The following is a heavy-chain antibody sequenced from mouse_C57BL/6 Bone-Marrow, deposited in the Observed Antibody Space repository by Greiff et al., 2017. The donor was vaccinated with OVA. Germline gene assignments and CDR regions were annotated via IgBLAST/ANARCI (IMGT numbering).Heavy chain of an antibody. CDR2: IHPNSGST. J-gene: IGHJ2*01. CDR3: ARGGYGSLYYFDY. CDR1: GYTFTSYW. D-gene: IGHD1-1*01. Sequence: VQLQQPGAELVKPGASVKLSCKASGYTFTSYWMHWVKQRPGQGLEWIGMIHPNSGSTNYNEKFKSKATLTVDKSSSTAYLQLSSLTSEDSAVYYCARGGYGSLYYFDYWGQGTTLTVSS. V-gene: IGHV1-64*01.